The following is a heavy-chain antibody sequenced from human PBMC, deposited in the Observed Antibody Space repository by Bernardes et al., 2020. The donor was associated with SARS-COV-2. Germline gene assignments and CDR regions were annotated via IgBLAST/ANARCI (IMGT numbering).Heavy chain of an antibody. J-gene: IGHJ4*02. CDR2: VNRSGGGT. CDR1: GYTFSRYS. Sequence: ASVKVSCKASGYTFSRYSTHWVRQAPGQGLEWMGIVNRSGGGTAYARNFQGRVTMTRDTSTSTEYMELSSLRSEDTAVYYCARDLGLGSYYTDYWGQGTLVTVSS. D-gene: IGHD3-10*01. CDR3: ARDLGLGSYYTDY. V-gene: IGHV1-46*03.